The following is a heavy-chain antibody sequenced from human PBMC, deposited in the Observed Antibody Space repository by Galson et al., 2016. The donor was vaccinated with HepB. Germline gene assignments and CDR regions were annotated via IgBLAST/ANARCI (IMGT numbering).Heavy chain of an antibody. CDR1: GYPFINYY. J-gene: IGHJ3*02. D-gene: IGHD6-13*01. Sequence: SCKASGYPFINYYIYWVRQAPGQGLEWMGAIIPRGGSTTYPEKFQDRVTMTGDTSTSTLYVELSGLRPDDTAVYFCARRFAAADAPGAFDIWGQGTMVTVSS. V-gene: IGHV1-46*01. CDR2: IIPRGGST. CDR3: ARRFAAADAPGAFDI.